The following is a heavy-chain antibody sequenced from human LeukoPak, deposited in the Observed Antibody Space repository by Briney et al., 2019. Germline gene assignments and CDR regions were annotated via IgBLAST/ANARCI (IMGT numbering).Heavy chain of an antibody. CDR2: CYYSGST. D-gene: IGHD1-1*01. Sequence: SETLSLTCAVSGDSISSGGYSWSWIRQPPGKGLGWIGYCYYSGSTNYNPSLKSRVTMSVDTSKNQFSLKLSSVTAADTAVYYCARDRGTWNDDGFDYWGQGTLVTVSS. CDR3: ARDRGTWNDDGFDY. V-gene: IGHV4-61*08. J-gene: IGHJ4*02. CDR1: GDSISSGGYS.